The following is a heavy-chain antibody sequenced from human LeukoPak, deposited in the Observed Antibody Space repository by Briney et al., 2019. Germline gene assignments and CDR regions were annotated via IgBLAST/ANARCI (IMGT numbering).Heavy chain of an antibody. Sequence: ASVKVSCKASGYTFTGYYMHWVRQAPGQGLEWMGWINPNSGSTNYAQKFQGRVTMTRDTSISTAYMELSRLRSDDTAVYYCARGGYSSGWYSDYWGQGTLVTVSS. CDR3: ARGGYSSGWYSDY. CDR2: INPNSGST. V-gene: IGHV1-2*02. CDR1: GYTFTGYY. D-gene: IGHD6-19*01. J-gene: IGHJ4*02.